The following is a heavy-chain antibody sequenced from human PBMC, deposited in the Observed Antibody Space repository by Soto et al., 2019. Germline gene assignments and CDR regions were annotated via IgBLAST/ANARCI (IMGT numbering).Heavy chain of an antibody. J-gene: IGHJ6*02. CDR2: IIPIFGTA. D-gene: IGHD3-10*01. V-gene: IGHV1-69*13. Sequence: SVKVSCKASGGTFSSYAISWVRQAPGQGLEWMGGIIPIFGTANYAQKFQGRVTITADESTSTAYMELSSLRSEDTAVYYCASSLAYCYGSGSSGGMDVWGQGTTVTVSS. CDR1: GGTFSSYA. CDR3: ASSLAYCYGSGSSGGMDV.